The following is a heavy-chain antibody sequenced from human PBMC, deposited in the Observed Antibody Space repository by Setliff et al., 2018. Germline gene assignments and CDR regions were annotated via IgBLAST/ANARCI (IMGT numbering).Heavy chain of an antibody. Sequence: VKVSCKTSGGTFSSYGISWVRQAPGQGLEWMGGTIPIFGTTNYAQKFQGRVTIITDESTTTAYMELSSLRSDDTAVYYCAREGVDSRSSTDYRYYMDVWGKGTTVTVSS. CDR1: GGTFSSYG. J-gene: IGHJ6*03. CDR3: AREGVDSRSSTDYRYYMDV. CDR2: TIPIFGTT. D-gene: IGHD3-22*01. V-gene: IGHV1-69*05.